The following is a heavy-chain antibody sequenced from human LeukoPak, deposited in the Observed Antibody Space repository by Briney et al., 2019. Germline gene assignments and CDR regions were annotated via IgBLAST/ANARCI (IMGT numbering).Heavy chain of an antibody. Sequence: GGSLRLSCAASGFTFSSYAMSWVRQAPGKGLEWVSAISGSGGSTYYADSVKGRFTISRDNSKNTLYLQMNSLRAEDTAVYYCAKDTATVRYFDWLLDYWGQGTLVTVSS. D-gene: IGHD3-9*01. V-gene: IGHV3-23*01. CDR3: AKDTATVRYFDWLLDY. CDR1: GFTFSSYA. J-gene: IGHJ4*02. CDR2: ISGSGGST.